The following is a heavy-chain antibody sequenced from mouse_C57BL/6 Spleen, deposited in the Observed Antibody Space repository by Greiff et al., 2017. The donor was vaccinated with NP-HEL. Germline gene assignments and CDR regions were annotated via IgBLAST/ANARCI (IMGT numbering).Heavy chain of an antibody. CDR2: INPNNGGT. CDR3: ARGGLYFDY. D-gene: IGHD3-1*01. Sequence: VQLKESGPELVKPGASVKMSCKASGYTFTDYNMHWVKQSHGKSLEWIGYINPNNGGTSYNQKFKGKATLTVNKSSSTAYMELRSLTSEDSAVYYCARGGLYFDYWGQGTTLTVSS. CDR1: GYTFTDYN. J-gene: IGHJ2*01. V-gene: IGHV1-22*01.